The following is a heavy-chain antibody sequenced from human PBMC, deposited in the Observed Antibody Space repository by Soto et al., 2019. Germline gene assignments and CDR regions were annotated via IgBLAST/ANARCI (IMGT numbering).Heavy chain of an antibody. Sequence: TRALACTVSGGSISSGDSYWSWIRQHPGKGLEWIGYIYYSGSTYYNPSLKSRVTISVDTSKNQFSLKLSSVTAADTAVYYCARDHVAWNYDHYYYYGMDVWGQGTTVTVSS. CDR1: GGSISSGDSY. D-gene: IGHD1-7*01. V-gene: IGHV4-31*03. CDR2: IYYSGST. CDR3: ARDHVAWNYDHYYYYGMDV. J-gene: IGHJ6*02.